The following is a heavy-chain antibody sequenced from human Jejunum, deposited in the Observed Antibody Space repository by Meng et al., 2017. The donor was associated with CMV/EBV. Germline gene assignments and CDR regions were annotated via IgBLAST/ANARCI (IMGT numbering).Heavy chain of an antibody. CDR1: GHSLSSTFFY. CDR2: INYNGRT. J-gene: IGHJ4*02. V-gene: IGHV4-39*07. Sequence: SGHSLSSTFFYWGWIRQPPGKGLEWVGNINYNGRTYYNPSLKSRLTMSVDMSRNQFSLELSSVTAADTAVYYCARDGSDNWGNFDYWGQGSLVTVSS. D-gene: IGHD7-27*01. CDR3: ARDGSDNWGNFDY.